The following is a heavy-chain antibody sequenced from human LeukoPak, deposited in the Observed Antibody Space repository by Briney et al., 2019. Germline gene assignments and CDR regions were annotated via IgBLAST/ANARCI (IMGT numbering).Heavy chain of an antibody. CDR1: GDSMKSYY. CDR3: AGGGYSYVNYFDY. V-gene: IGHV4-59*01. CDR2: IYYSGNI. Sequence: PSETLSLTCTVSGDSMKSYYWTWIRQTPGKGLEWIGHIYYSGNINYNPSLKSRVTISLDTSKSQFSLKLSSVTAADTAVYYCAGGGYSYVNYFDYWGQGTLVTVSS. J-gene: IGHJ4*02. D-gene: IGHD5-18*01.